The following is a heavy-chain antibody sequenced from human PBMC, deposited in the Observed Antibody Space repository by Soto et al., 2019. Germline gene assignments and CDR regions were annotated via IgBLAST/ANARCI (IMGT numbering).Heavy chain of an antibody. J-gene: IGHJ5*02. Sequence: SETLSLTCAVYGGSFSGYYWSWIRQPPGKGLEWIGEINHSGSTNYNPSLKSRVTISVDTSKNQFSLKLSSVAAADTAVYYCARGYIAAAWGNWFDPWGQGTLVTVSS. V-gene: IGHV4-34*01. D-gene: IGHD6-13*01. CDR1: GGSFSGYY. CDR2: INHSGST. CDR3: ARGYIAAAWGNWFDP.